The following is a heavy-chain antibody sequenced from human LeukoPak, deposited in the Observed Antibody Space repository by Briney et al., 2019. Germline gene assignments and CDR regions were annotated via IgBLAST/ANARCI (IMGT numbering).Heavy chain of an antibody. CDR3: AKGTYDYVWGSYRPFDY. D-gene: IGHD3-16*02. J-gene: IGHJ4*02. CDR2: ISSSSSYI. CDR1: GFTFSSYS. V-gene: IGHV3-21*04. Sequence: GSLRLSCAASGFTFSSYSMNWVRQAPGKGLEWVSSISSSSSYIYYADSVKGRFTISRDNSKNTLYLQMNSLRAEDTAVYYCAKGTYDYVWGSYRPFDYWGQGTLVTVSS.